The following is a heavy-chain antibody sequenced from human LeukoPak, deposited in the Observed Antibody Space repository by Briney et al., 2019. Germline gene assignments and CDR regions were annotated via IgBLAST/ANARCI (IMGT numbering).Heavy chain of an antibody. CDR2: IYHSGST. CDR1: GGSISSGGYY. D-gene: IGHD3-3*01. CDR3: ARGRGYDFWSGYYFDY. J-gene: IGHJ4*02. V-gene: IGHV4-30-2*01. Sequence: PSQTLSLTCTVSGGSISSGGYYWSWIRQPPGKGLEWIGYIYHSGSTYYNPSLKSRVTISVDRSKNQFSLKLSSVTAADTAVYYCARGRGYDFWSGYYFDYWGQGTLVTVSS.